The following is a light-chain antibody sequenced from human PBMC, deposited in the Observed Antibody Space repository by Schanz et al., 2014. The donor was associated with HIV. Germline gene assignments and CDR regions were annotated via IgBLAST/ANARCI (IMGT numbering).Light chain of an antibody. J-gene: IGLJ2*01. CDR2: DNT. Sequence: QSVLAQPPSVSGAPGQRVTISCTGTSSNIGAGYDVHWYQLLPGTAPTLLIFDNTNRPSGVPDRFSGSKSGTSASLAITGLQAEDEADYYCQSYDNRLSVVVFGGGTKLTVL. V-gene: IGLV1-40*01. CDR1: SSNIGAGYD. CDR3: QSYDNRLSVVV.